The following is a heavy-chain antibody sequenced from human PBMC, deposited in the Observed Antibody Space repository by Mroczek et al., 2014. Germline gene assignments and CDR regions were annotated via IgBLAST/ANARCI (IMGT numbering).Heavy chain of an antibody. J-gene: IGHJ4*02. D-gene: IGHD2-21*02. CDR2: ISYDGSNK. V-gene: IGHV3-30-3*01. CDR1: GFTFSSYA. Sequence: QVQLQESGGGVVQPGRSLRLSCAASGFTFSSYAMHWVRQAPGKGLEWVAVISYDGSNKYYADSVKGRFTISRDNSKNTLYLQMNSLRAEDTAVYYCAELVVTKPHWGQGTLVTVSS. CDR3: AELVVTKPH.